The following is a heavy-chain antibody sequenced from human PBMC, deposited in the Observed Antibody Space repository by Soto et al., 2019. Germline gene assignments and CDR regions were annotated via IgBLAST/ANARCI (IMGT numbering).Heavy chain of an antibody. CDR2: MNPNSGNT. CDR3: ARRGYSSSWYYYYYYGMDV. CDR1: GYTFTSYD. V-gene: IGHV1-8*01. D-gene: IGHD6-13*01. J-gene: IGHJ6*02. Sequence: QVQLVQSGAEVKKPGASVKVSCKASGYTFTSYDINWVRQATGQGLEWMGWMNPNSGNTGYAQKFQGRVNMTRNTAISTAYIELSSLRSEDTAVYYCARRGYSSSWYYYYYYGMDVWGQGTTVTVSS.